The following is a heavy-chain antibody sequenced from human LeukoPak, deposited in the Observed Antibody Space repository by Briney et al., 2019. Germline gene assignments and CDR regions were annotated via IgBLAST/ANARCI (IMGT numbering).Heavy chain of an antibody. V-gene: IGHV4-59*08. CDR2: IYYSGST. CDR3: ARKCSSPSEEVWFAP. CDR1: GGSISSYY. D-gene: IGHD2-2*01. Sequence: SETLSLTCTVSGGSISSYYWSWIRQPPGKGLEWIGYIYYSGSTNYNPSLKSRVTISVDTSKNQFSLKLSSVTAADTAVYYCARKCSSPSEEVWFAPWGQGTLVTVSS. J-gene: IGHJ5*02.